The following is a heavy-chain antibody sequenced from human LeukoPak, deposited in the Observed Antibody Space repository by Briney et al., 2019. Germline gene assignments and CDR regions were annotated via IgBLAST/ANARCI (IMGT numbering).Heavy chain of an antibody. CDR3: ARDSLWFGELPTYYYYYGMDV. CDR2: ISSSSSYI. Sequence: GESLRLSCAASGFTFSSYSMNWVRQAPGKGLEWVSSISSSSSYIYYADSVKGRFTISRDNAKNSLYLQMNSLRAEDTAVYYCARDSLWFGELPTYYYYYGMDVWGQGTTVTVSS. V-gene: IGHV3-21*01. J-gene: IGHJ6*02. D-gene: IGHD3-10*01. CDR1: GFTFSSYS.